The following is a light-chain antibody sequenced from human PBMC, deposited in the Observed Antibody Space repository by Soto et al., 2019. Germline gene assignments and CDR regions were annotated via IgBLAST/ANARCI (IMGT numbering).Light chain of an antibody. Sequence: QLVLTQPPAVSAAPGQKVTISCSGSHSNIGNNYVCWYQQLPGTAPRLLIFENDKRLSGVPDRFSGSKSATSATLDITGLHTGDEADYFRGPWDDSAYASLVFGGGTKLTAL. V-gene: IGLV1-51*02. CDR3: GPWDDSAYASLV. J-gene: IGLJ3*02. CDR2: END. CDR1: HSNIGNNY.